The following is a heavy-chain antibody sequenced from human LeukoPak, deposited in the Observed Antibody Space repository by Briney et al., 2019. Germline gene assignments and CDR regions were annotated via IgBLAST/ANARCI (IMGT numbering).Heavy chain of an antibody. V-gene: IGHV3-23*01. CDR3: TKDLMTGFSSGWYLAY. D-gene: IGHD6-25*01. CDR2: TGGSDGNT. CDR1: GFSINGYA. J-gene: IGHJ4*02. Sequence: PGGSLRLSCEGSGFSINGYAMSWVRQAPGKGLEWVAVTGGSDGNTHYADSVKGRFSISRDTSENRLFLQMNSLRPDDSALYYCTKDLMTGFSSGWYLAYWGQGTLVTVSS.